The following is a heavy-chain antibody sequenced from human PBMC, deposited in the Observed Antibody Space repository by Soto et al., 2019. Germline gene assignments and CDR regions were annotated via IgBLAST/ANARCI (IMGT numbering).Heavy chain of an antibody. Sequence: SETLSLTCTVSGGSISSGDYYWSWIRQPPGKGLEWIGYIYYSGSTYYNPSLKSRVTISVDTSKNQFSLKLSSVTAADTAVYYCARVRVVSDYGMDVWGQGTTVTVYS. V-gene: IGHV4-30-4*01. CDR3: ARVRVVSDYGMDV. J-gene: IGHJ6*02. CDR1: GGSISSGDYY. D-gene: IGHD6-19*01. CDR2: IYYSGST.